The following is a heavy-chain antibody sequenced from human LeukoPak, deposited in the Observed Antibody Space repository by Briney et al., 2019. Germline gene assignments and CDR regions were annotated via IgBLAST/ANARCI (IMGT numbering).Heavy chain of an antibody. V-gene: IGHV1-2*02. CDR2: INPNSGGT. CDR3: ARVPWLWFGELSHYYYYGMDV. CDR1: GYTFTGYY. Sequence: EASVTVSCKASGYTFTGYYMHWVRQAPGQGVEWMGWINPNSGGTNYAQKFQGRVTMTRDTSISTAYMELSRLRSDDTAVYYCARVPWLWFGELSHYYYYGMDVWGQGTTVTVSS. D-gene: IGHD3-10*01. J-gene: IGHJ6*02.